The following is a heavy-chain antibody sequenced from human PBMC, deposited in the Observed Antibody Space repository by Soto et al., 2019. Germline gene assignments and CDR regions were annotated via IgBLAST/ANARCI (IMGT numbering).Heavy chain of an antibody. CDR1: GGTFSSYA. J-gene: IGHJ4*02. CDR2: IIPIFGTT. CDR3: ARNNYYDSSGYYYFDY. D-gene: IGHD3-22*01. V-gene: IGHV1-69*13. Sequence: SVKVSCKASGGTFSSYAISWVRQAPGQGLEWMGGIIPIFGTTKHAQKFQGRVTSTADESTSTVYMELSRLTSEDTALYYCARNNYYDSSGYYYFDYWGQGTPVTVPQ.